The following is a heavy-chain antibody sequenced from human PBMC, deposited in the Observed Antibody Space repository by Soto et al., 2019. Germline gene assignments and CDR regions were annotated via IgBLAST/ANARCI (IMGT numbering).Heavy chain of an antibody. Sequence: QVQLVESGGGVVQPGRSLSPLCTASGFTFSSCIMHWARQAPGKGLEWVALASFDQTYKSYTDSVKGRFTISRDDSRNTVYLQMNSLRPEDTAIYYCAREMRPSPFDYWGQGTLVTVSS. V-gene: IGHV3-30-3*01. CDR2: ASFDQTYK. CDR1: GFTFSSCI. J-gene: IGHJ4*02. CDR3: AREMRPSPFDY.